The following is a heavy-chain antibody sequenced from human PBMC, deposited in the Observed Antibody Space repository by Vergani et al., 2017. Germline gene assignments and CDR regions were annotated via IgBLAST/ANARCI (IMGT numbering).Heavy chain of an antibody. CDR3: ARGGYSSGFLGYYYYYMDV. V-gene: IGHV1-8*01. Sequence: QVQLVQSGAEVKKPGASVKVSCKASGSTFTSYDINWVRQATGQGLEWMGWMNPNSGNTGYAQKFQGRVTMTRNTSISTAYMELSSLRSEDTAVYYCARGGYSSGFLGYYYYYMDVWGKGTTVTVSS. CDR2: MNPNSGNT. D-gene: IGHD6-19*01. J-gene: IGHJ6*03. CDR1: GSTFTSYD.